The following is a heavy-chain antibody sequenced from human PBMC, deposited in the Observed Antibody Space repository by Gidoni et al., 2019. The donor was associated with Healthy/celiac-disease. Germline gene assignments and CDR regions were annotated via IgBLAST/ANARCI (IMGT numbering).Heavy chain of an antibody. J-gene: IGHJ1*01. Sequence: QVQLVESGGGVVQPGRSLRLSCAASGFTFSSYGMHWVRQAPGKGLEGVAVISYDGINKYYADSVKGRFTISRDNSKNTLYLQMNSLRAEDTAVYYCASPRGYSYNAEYFQHWGQGTLVTVSS. V-gene: IGHV3-30*19. CDR3: ASPRGYSYNAEYFQH. CDR1: GFTFSSYG. D-gene: IGHD5-18*01. CDR2: ISYDGINK.